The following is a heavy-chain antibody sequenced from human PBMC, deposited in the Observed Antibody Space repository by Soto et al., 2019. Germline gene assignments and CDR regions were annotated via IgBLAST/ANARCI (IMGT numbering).Heavy chain of an antibody. D-gene: IGHD6-13*01. Sequence: SGTLSLTCXVYGGSFSGYYWSLIRQPPGKGLEWIGEINHSGSTNYNPSLKSRVTISVDTSKNQFSLKLSSVTAADTAVYYCARRSRAAPNRSLDYWGQGTLVTVSS. J-gene: IGHJ4*02. V-gene: IGHV4-34*01. CDR3: ARRSRAAPNRSLDY. CDR1: GGSFSGYY. CDR2: INHSGST.